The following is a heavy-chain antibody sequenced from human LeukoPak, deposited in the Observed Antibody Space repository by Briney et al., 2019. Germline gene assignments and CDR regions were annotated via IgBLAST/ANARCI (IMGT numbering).Heavy chain of an antibody. J-gene: IGHJ4*02. CDR1: GFTFSGYA. CDR3: AKFMDLGFYSAFDY. V-gene: IGHV3-23*01. D-gene: IGHD2-15*01. CDR2: ISGSGGST. Sequence: GGSLRLSCAASGFTFSGYAMNWVRQAPGKGLEWVSAISGSGGSTYYADSVKGRFTISRDNSKNTLYLQMNSLRAEDTAVYYCAKFMDLGFYSAFDYWGQGTLVTVSS.